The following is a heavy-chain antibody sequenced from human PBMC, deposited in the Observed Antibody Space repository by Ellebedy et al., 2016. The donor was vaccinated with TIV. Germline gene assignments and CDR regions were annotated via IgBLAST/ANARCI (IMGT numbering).Heavy chain of an antibody. J-gene: IGHJ6*02. CDR3: ARGDLTPYGMDV. V-gene: IGHV3-74*01. CDR1: GFTFSSYW. Sequence: GESLKISCAASGFTFSSYWMHWVRQAPGKGLVWVSRINSDGSSTSYADSVKGRFTISRDNAQNTLYLQMNSLRAEDTAVYYCARGDLTPYGMDVWGQGTTVTVSS. CDR2: INSDGSST. D-gene: IGHD4/OR15-4a*01.